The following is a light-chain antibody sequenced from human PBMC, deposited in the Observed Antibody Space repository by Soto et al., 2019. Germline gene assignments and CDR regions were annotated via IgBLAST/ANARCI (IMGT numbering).Light chain of an antibody. CDR1: QSVSSN. J-gene: IGKJ1*01. CDR3: QQYNNWWT. CDR2: GAS. V-gene: IGKV3-15*01. Sequence: EIVMTQSPATLSVSPGERATLSCRASQSVSSNLAWYQQKPGQAPRLLISGASTRATGVPARFSGSGSETEFTLTISSLQSEDFALYYCQQYNNWWTFGQGTKVEMK.